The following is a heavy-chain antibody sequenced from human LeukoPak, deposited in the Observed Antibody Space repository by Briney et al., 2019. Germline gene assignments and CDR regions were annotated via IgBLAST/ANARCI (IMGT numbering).Heavy chain of an antibody. J-gene: IGHJ4*02. CDR2: IYYSGNT. D-gene: IGHD2-2*01. CDR1: GGSFSSYY. CDR3: ARGIYCSSTSCYYYFDY. Sequence: SETLSLTCAVYGGSFSSYYWSWIRQPPGKGLEWIGYIYYSGNTNYNPSLKSRVTISVDTSKNQFSLKLSSVTAADTAVYYCARGIYCSSTSCYYYFDYWGQGTLVTVSS. V-gene: IGHV4-59*01.